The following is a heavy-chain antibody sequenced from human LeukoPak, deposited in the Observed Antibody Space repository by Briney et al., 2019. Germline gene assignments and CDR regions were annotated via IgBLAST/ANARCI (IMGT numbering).Heavy chain of an antibody. CDR1: GGSFSGYY. J-gene: IGHJ3*02. D-gene: IGHD2-2*01. V-gene: IGHV4-34*01. CDR2: INHSGST. CDR3: ARRKRYCSSTSCIRAFDI. Sequence: SETLSLTCAVYGGSFSGYYWSWIRQPPGKGLEWIGEINHSGSTNYNPSLKSRVTISVDTSKNQFSLKLSSVTAADTAVYYCARRKRYCSSTSCIRAFDIWGQGTMVTVSS.